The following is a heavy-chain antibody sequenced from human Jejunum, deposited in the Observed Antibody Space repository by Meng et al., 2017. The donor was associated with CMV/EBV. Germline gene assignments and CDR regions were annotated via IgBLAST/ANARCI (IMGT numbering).Heavy chain of an antibody. CDR3: ARDNGDYYYGMDV. D-gene: IGHD4-17*01. CDR2: IYYSGAT. Sequence: VSCGSINDYYLSWIRQSPGKGLEWIGYIYYSGATRSNPSLESRVSISIDTSRKHFSLKMTSVTAADTAMYYCARDNGDYYYGMDVWGQGTPVTVSS. V-gene: IGHV4-59*01. J-gene: IGHJ6*02. CDR1: CGSINDYY.